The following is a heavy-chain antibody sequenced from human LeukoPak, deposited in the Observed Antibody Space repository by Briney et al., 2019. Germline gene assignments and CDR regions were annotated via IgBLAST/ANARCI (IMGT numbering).Heavy chain of an antibody. J-gene: IGHJ4*02. D-gene: IGHD3-10*01. CDR1: GVSVSSYTYY. CDR2: IYYSGST. CDR3: ARGRASDPMVRGVIYFDY. V-gene: IGHV4-31*03. Sequence: SETLSLTCTVSGVSVSSYTYYWSWIRQLPGKGLEWIGHIYYSGSTYYNPSLKSRVTISVDTSKNQFSLKLSSVTAADTAFYYCARGRASDPMVRGVIYFDYWGQGTLVTVSS.